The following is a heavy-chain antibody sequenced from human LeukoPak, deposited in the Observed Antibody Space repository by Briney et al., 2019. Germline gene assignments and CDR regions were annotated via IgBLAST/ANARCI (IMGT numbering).Heavy chain of an antibody. CDR3: AREGRGYYIDY. CDR1: GYSFTSYW. Sequence: GESLKISCKGSGYSFTSYWMSWVRQAPGKGLEWVANIKQDGSEKYYVDSLKGRFTISRDNAKNSLYLVMNSLRVEDTAVYYCAREGRGYYIDYWGQGTLVTVSS. CDR2: IKQDGSEK. D-gene: IGHD3-22*01. J-gene: IGHJ4*02. V-gene: IGHV3-7*03.